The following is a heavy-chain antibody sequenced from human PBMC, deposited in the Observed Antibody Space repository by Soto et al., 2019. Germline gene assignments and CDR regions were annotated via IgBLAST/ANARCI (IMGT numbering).Heavy chain of an antibody. CDR2: IVPILGIA. CDR1: GGTFSSYT. Sequence: GASVKVSCKASGGTFSSYTMSWVRQAPGQGLEWMGRIVPILGIANYAQKFQGRVTITADKSTSTAYMELSSLRSEDTAVYYCARDRGIAVAGLYNWFDPWGQGTLVTVSS. D-gene: IGHD6-19*01. CDR3: ARDRGIAVAGLYNWFDP. J-gene: IGHJ5*02. V-gene: IGHV1-69*04.